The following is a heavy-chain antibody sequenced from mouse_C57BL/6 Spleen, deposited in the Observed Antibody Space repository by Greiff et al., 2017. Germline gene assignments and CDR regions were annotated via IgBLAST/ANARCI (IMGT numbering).Heavy chain of an antibody. CDR1: GYTFTSYW. CDR3: TTIRRGYAMDY. J-gene: IGHJ4*01. Sequence: VQLKQSGTVLARPGASVKMSCKTSGYTFTSYWMHWVKQRPGQGLEWIGAIYPGNSDTSYNQKFKGKAKLTAFTSASTAYMELSSLTNEDSAVYYCTTIRRGYAMDYWGQGTSVTVSS. CDR2: IYPGNSDT. V-gene: IGHV1-5*01.